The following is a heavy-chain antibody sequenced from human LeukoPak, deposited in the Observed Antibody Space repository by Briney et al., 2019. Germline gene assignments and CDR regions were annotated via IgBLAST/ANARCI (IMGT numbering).Heavy chain of an antibody. D-gene: IGHD3-3*01. Sequence: ASVKVSCKASGYTFTSYDINWVRQATGQGFEWMGWMNPNSGNTGYAQKFQGRVTITRNTSISTAYMELSSLRSEDTAVYYCARMVRFLEWTYYYYYMDVWGKGTTVTVSS. CDR1: GYTFTSYD. CDR2: MNPNSGNT. J-gene: IGHJ6*03. CDR3: ARMVRFLEWTYYYYYMDV. V-gene: IGHV1-8*03.